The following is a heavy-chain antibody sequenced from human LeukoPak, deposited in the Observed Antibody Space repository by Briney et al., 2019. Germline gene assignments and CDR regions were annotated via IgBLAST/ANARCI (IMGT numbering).Heavy chain of an antibody. CDR1: GYTLTSYY. J-gene: IGHJ6*04. D-gene: IGHD1-20*01. CDR3: ARGWDGITGTTMFDV. Sequence: GASVKVSCKASGYTLTSYYMHWVRQAPGQGLEWMGIINPSGGSTSYAQKFQGRVTMTRDTSTTTVYMELSSLRAEDTAVYYCARGWDGITGTTMFDVWGKGTTVTVSS. V-gene: IGHV1-46*01. CDR2: INPSGGST.